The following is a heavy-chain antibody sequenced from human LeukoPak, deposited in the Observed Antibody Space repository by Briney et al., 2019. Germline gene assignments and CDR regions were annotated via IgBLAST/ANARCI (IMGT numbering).Heavy chain of an antibody. V-gene: IGHV4-59*01. D-gene: IGHD5-24*01. Sequence: SETLSLTCTVSGGSISSYYSSWIRQPPGKGLGWIGYIYYSGSTNYNPSLTSRVTISVDTSKNQFSLKLSSVTAADTAVYYCAGARDGYIFDYWGQGTLVTVSS. CDR1: GGSISSYY. CDR3: AGARDGYIFDY. J-gene: IGHJ4*02. CDR2: IYYSGST.